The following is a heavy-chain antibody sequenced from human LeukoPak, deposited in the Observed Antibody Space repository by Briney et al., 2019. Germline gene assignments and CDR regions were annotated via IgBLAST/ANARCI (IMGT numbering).Heavy chain of an antibody. CDR3: ARGDYYGSGSLDY. CDR2: INPNSGGT. J-gene: IGHJ4*02. V-gene: IGHV1-2*04. CDR1: GYTFTGYY. D-gene: IGHD3-10*01. Sequence: GASVKVSCKASGYTFTGYYMHRVRQAPGQGLEWMGWINPNSGGTNYAQKFQGWVTMTRDTSISTAYMELSRLRSDDTAVYYCARGDYYGSGSLDYWGQGTLVTVSS.